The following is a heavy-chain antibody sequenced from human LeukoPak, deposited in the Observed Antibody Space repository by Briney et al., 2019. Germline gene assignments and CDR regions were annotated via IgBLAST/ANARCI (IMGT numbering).Heavy chain of an antibody. CDR2: IYDSAST. D-gene: IGHD3-16*01. V-gene: IGHV4-39*01. J-gene: IGHJ4*02. CDR3: ARHMTWGARAPFDY. CDR1: GGSMSISSYY. Sequence: PSETLSLTCTVSGGSMSISSYYWGWIRRPPGKGLEWIGSIYDSASTYENRSLKSRVTISVDTSKNQFSLKLSSVNAADTAVYYCARHMTWGARAPFDYWGQGALVTASS.